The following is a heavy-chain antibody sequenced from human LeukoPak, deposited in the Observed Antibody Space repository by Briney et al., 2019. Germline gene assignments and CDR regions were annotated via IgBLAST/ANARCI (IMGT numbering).Heavy chain of an antibody. D-gene: IGHD6-13*01. CDR1: GFTFSSYA. V-gene: IGHV3-23*01. CDR2: LSASGGT. J-gene: IGHJ4*02. CDR3: GKSLTSSLSCDY. Sequence: PGGSLRLSCAASGFTFSSYAMSWVRQTPGKGLEWVSTLSASGGTYYADSVKGRFTISRDNSKNTLSLQMNSLRAEDTAIYYCGKSLTSSLSCDYRGQGTLVTVSS.